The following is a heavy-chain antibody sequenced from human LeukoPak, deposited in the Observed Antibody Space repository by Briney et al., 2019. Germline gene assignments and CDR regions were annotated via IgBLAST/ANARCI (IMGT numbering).Heavy chain of an antibody. V-gene: IGHV4-39*01. Sequence: SETLSLTCTVSGGSINSHAYYWGWIRQPPGKGLEWIGSISYDGRPYDNLSLKSRVIISVDTSKNQFSLKLNSVTAADTAVYYCARHSAYSSSWYELTAFDIWGQGTKVTVSS. CDR3: ARHSAYSSSWYELTAFDI. CDR2: ISYDGRP. D-gene: IGHD6-13*01. J-gene: IGHJ3*02. CDR1: GGSINSHAYY.